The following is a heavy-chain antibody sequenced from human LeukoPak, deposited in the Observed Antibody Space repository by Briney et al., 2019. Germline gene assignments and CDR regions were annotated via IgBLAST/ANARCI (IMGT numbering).Heavy chain of an antibody. D-gene: IGHD2-2*01. CDR2: IYPGDSDT. CDR3: GRLLGLKVVTPDDEAFDI. V-gene: IGHV5-51*01. CDR1: GYSFTNFW. J-gene: IGHJ3*02. Sequence: GESLKISCKGSGYSFTNFWIGWVRQMPGKGLEWMGVIYPGDSDTRYSPSFQGQVTISADKSITTAYLQWSSLKASDTAMYYCGRLLGLKVVTPDDEAFDIWGKGTMVTVSS.